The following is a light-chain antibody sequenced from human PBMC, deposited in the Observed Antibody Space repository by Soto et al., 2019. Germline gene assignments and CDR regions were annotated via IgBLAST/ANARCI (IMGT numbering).Light chain of an antibody. V-gene: IGKV1-5*01. CDR2: DAS. CDR3: LQYSGSSYT. J-gene: IGKJ2*01. CDR1: QFIDRW. Sequence: DIPMTQSPSTLSASVGDRVTITCRASQFIDRWLAWYQQKPGKAPQYLIFDASSLYGGVPLRFSGSGSGTEFTLTITSLQPDDSATYDCLQYSGSSYTFGQGTNVEIK.